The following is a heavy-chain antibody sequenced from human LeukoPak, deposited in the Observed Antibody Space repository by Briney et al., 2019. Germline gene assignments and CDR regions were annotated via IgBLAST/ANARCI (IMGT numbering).Heavy chain of an antibody. CDR2: ISYDGSNK. J-gene: IGHJ6*03. D-gene: IGHD3-3*01. V-gene: IGHV3-30*03. Sequence: GGSLRLSCAASGFTFSSYGMHWVRQAPGKGLEWVAVISYDGSNKYYADSVKGRFTISRDNSKNTLYLQMNSPRAEDTAVYYCARVMGFLEWSYYYYYMDVWGKGTTVTVSS. CDR1: GFTFSSYG. CDR3: ARVMGFLEWSYYYYYMDV.